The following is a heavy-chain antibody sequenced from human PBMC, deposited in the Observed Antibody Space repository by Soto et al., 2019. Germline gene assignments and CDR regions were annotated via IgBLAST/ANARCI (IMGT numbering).Heavy chain of an antibody. Sequence: GASVKVSCKASGYTFTGYYMHWVRQAPGQGLEWMGWINPNSGGTNYAQKFQGWVTMTRDTSISTAYMELSRLRSDDTAVYYCARDLEPAAWGYYYGMDVWGQGTTVTVSS. CDR1: GYTFTGYY. CDR3: ARDLEPAAWGYYYGMDV. D-gene: IGHD2-2*01. V-gene: IGHV1-2*04. CDR2: INPNSGGT. J-gene: IGHJ6*02.